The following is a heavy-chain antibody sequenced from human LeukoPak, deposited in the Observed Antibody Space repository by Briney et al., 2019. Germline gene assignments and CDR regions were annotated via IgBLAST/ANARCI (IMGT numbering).Heavy chain of an antibody. J-gene: IGHJ4*02. CDR1: GFTFSSYG. CDR2: IRYDGSNK. V-gene: IGHV3-30*02. D-gene: IGHD2-2*02. Sequence: PGGSLRLSCAASGFTFSSYGMHWVRQAPGKGLEGVAFIRYDGSNKYYADSVKGRFTISRDNSKNTLYLQMNSLRAEDTAVYYCAKDSLDIVVVPAAIGEGFDYWGQGTLVTVSS. CDR3: AKDSLDIVVVPAAIGEGFDY.